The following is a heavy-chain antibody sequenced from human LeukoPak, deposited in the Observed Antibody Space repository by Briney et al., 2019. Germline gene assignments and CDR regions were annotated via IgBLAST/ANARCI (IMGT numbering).Heavy chain of an antibody. J-gene: IGHJ4*02. Sequence: SETLSLTCNVSGVSISSNTFSWGWIRQPPGKGLEWIGNIYYTGSTYYSPSLTSRVTISIDTSRNQFSLHLSSVTAADTAVYYCATVGDYIWGSYNDYWGQGTLVTVSS. V-gene: IGHV4-39*07. D-gene: IGHD3-16*01. CDR1: GVSISSNTFS. CDR3: ATVGDYIWGSYNDY. CDR2: IYYTGST.